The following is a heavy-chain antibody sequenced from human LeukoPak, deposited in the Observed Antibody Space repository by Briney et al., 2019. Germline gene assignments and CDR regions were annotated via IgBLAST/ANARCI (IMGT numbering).Heavy chain of an antibody. V-gene: IGHV3-30*02. CDR2: IRSDGSVK. D-gene: IGHD3-10*01. CDR1: GFTFSGYG. J-gene: IGHJ6*02. Sequence: GGSLRLSCAASGFTFSGYGIHWVRQAPGKGLEWVSFIRSDGSVKYYADSVRGRFTISRDNSKNTLYLQMNSLRAEDTAVYYCARDRYYGSGTYGMDVWGQGTTVTVSS. CDR3: ARDRYYGSGTYGMDV.